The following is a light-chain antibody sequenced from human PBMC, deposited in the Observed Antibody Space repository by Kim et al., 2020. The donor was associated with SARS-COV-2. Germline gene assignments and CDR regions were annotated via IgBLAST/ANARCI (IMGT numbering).Light chain of an antibody. CDR3: QLYYTYQIT. Sequence: DIQMTQSPSSLSAAVGDRVTIPCRASQDIRLYLAWFQQKPGKAPKSLIYGASSLQSGVPSKFSVSGSGTDFTLTICSLQPEDFATYYGQLYYTYQITFCQGTRLEIK. CDR1: QDIRLY. CDR2: GAS. J-gene: IGKJ5*01. V-gene: IGKV1-16*02.